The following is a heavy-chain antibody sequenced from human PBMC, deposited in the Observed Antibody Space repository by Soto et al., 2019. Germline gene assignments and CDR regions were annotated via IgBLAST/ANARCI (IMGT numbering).Heavy chain of an antibody. V-gene: IGHV1-69*08. Sequence: QVQLVQSGAEVKKPGSSVKVSCKASGATFSSYTISWVRQAPRQGLEWMGRIVPILGIANYAQKFQGRVTITADKSTSTAYMELSSLRSEDTAVYYCARDRLERPLWGQGTLVTVSS. J-gene: IGHJ4*02. CDR1: GATFSSYT. CDR3: ARDRLERPL. CDR2: IVPILGIA. D-gene: IGHD1-1*01.